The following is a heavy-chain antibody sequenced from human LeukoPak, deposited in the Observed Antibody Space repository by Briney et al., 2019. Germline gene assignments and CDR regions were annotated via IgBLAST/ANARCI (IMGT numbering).Heavy chain of an antibody. V-gene: IGHV1-18*01. CDR3: ARAGSSAMVTRYYYYYYYMDV. CDR1: GYTFTSYG. CDR2: ISAYNGNT. Sequence: ASVKVSCKASGYTFTSYGISWVRQAPGQGLEWMGWISAYNGNTNYAQKFQGRVTITTDESTSTAYMELSSLRSEDTAVYYCARAGSSAMVTRYYYYYYYMDVWGKGTTVTVSS. J-gene: IGHJ6*03. D-gene: IGHD5-18*01.